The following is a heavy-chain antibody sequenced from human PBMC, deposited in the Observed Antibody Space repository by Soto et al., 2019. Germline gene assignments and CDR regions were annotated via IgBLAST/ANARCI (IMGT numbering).Heavy chain of an antibody. J-gene: IGHJ6*02. V-gene: IGHV3-30-3*01. CDR2: ISYDGSNK. D-gene: IGHD3-3*01. Sequence: QVQLVESGGGVVQPGRSLRLSCAASGFTFSSYAMHWVRQAPGKGLEWVAVISYDGSNKYYADSVKGRFTISRDNSKNTLYLQRNSLRAEDTAVYYCAREVEWLTVYYYYGMDVWGQGTTVTVSS. CDR3: AREVEWLTVYYYYGMDV. CDR1: GFTFSSYA.